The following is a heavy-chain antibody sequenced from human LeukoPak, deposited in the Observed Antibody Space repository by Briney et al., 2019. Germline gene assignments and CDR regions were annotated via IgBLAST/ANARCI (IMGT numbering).Heavy chain of an antibody. Sequence: PGRSLRLSCAASGFTFDDYAMHWVRQAPGKGLEWVSGISWNSGSIGYADSVKGRFTISRDNAKNSLYLQVNSLRAEDTAVYYCARVRGGTWDYWGQGTLVTVSS. D-gene: IGHD3-16*01. CDR3: ARVRGGTWDY. J-gene: IGHJ4*02. V-gene: IGHV3-9*01. CDR2: ISWNSGSI. CDR1: GFTFDDYA.